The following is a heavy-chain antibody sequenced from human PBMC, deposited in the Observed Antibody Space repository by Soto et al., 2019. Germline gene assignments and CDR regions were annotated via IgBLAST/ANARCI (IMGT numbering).Heavy chain of an antibody. CDR3: ARGPRIMVRGVMGRFDP. CDR2: IYYSGSS. CDR1: GGSISSGDYY. J-gene: IGHJ5*02. Sequence: QVQLQASGPGLVKPSQTLSLTCTVSGGSISSGDYYWSWIRQPPGKGLEGIGYIYYSGSSYYNPSLKSRVTISVDTSKNQFSLELSSVTAADTAVYYCARGPRIMVRGVMGRFDPWGQGTLVTVSS. V-gene: IGHV4-30-4*01. D-gene: IGHD3-10*01.